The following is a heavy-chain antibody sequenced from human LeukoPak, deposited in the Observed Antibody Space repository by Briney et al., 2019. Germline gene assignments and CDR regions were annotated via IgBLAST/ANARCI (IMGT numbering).Heavy chain of an antibody. Sequence: PGGSLRLSCAASGFTFSPDGMHWVRQAPGKGLEWVAVISFDGTNKYYADSVKGRFTISRDNSKNTLYLQMNSLRAADTAVYYCAKVALGGETGTDYSDYWGQGTLVIVSS. V-gene: IGHV3-30*18. J-gene: IGHJ4*02. CDR2: ISFDGTNK. CDR3: AKVALGGETGTDYSDY. D-gene: IGHD3-16*01. CDR1: GFTFSPDG.